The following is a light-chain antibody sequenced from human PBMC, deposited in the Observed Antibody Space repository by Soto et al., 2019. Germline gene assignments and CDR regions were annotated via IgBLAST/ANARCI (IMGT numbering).Light chain of an antibody. CDR3: SSYRSSTTYV. CDR2: EVS. J-gene: IGLJ1*01. CDR1: GSDVGGYNY. Sequence: QSALTQPASVSGSPGQSITISCTGTGSDVGGYNYVSWYQQSPGKAPKLMIYEVSNRPSGVSNRFSGSKSGNTASLTISGLQAEDEADYYCSSYRSSTTYVFGTGTKVTVL. V-gene: IGLV2-14*01.